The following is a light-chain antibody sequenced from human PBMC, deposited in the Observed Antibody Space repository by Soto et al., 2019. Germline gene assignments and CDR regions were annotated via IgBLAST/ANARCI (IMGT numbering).Light chain of an antibody. CDR2: DAS. CDR1: QYISRY. J-gene: IGKJ3*01. CDR3: QQSYSTPFT. V-gene: IGKV1-39*01. Sequence: DIQMTQSPSSLSASVGDRVTITCRASQYISRYVNWYQTKPGKVPKLLIYDASNLQSGVPSRFSGSGSGTDFTLTISSLQPEDFATYYCQQSYSTPFTFGPGTKVDIK.